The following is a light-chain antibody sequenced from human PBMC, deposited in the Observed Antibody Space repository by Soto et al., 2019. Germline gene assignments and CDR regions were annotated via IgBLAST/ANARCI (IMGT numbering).Light chain of an antibody. CDR1: QSVSSSS. CDR2: GAS. CDR3: QQYGSSTGWT. Sequence: EVVFTKSPGTLSLSPGERATLSCRASQSVSSSSLAWYQQKPGQAPRRLLYGASSRATGIPDRFSGSGSGKAFTITISCLEPEDFAVYYCQQYGSSTGWTFGQGTKV. J-gene: IGKJ1*01. V-gene: IGKV3-20*01.